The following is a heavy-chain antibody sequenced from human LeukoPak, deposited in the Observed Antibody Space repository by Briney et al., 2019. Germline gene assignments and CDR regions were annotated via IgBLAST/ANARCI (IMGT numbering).Heavy chain of an antibody. J-gene: IGHJ4*02. CDR3: AKDRLSEPYDFWSGYYRGDDY. V-gene: IGHV3-23*01. D-gene: IGHD3-3*01. CDR1: GFTFSIYA. CDR2: ISGSGGST. Sequence: GGSLRLSCAASGFTFSIYAMSWVRQAPGKGLEWVSAISGSGGSTYYADSVKGRFTISRDNSKNTPYLQMNSLRAEDTAVYYCAKDRLSEPYDFWSGYYRGDDYWGQGTLVTVSS.